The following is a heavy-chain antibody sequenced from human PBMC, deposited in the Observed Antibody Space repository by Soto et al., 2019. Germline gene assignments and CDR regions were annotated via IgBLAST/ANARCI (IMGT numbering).Heavy chain of an antibody. CDR1: GFTFSTYG. CDR2: ISYDGNNK. J-gene: IGHJ5*02. V-gene: IGHV3-30*03. Sequence: GGSLRLSCAASGFTFSTYGMHWVRQAPGKGLEWVAVISYDGNNKYYADSVKGRFTISRDNSKNTLYLQMSSLRAEDTAVYYCARGVGSGSYYNQYNWFDPWGQGTLVTVSS. D-gene: IGHD3-10*01. CDR3: ARGVGSGSYYNQYNWFDP.